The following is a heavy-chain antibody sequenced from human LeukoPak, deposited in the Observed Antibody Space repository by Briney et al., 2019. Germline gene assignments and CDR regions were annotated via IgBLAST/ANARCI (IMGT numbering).Heavy chain of an antibody. CDR2: ISGSGGST. V-gene: IGHV3-23*01. Sequence: GGSLRLSCAASGFTFNNYAMSWVRQAPGKGLEWVSAISGSGGSTYYADSVKGRFTISRENSKNTLYLQMNSLRAEDTAVYYCAKDDYYDSSGPPGSYWGQGTLVTVSS. CDR3: AKDDYYDSSGPPGSY. CDR1: GFTFNNYA. J-gene: IGHJ4*02. D-gene: IGHD3-22*01.